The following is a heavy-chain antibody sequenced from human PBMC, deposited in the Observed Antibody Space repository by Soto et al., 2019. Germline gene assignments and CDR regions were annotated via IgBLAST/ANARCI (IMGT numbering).Heavy chain of an antibody. Sequence: PSETLSLTCAVYGGSFTGYYWNWIRQPPGKGLEWIGEIDHSGRTKYNPSLKSRVIISVDASKDQFSLKLTSVTAADTAVYYCARWGGDRPQLSNWFDPWGQGTLVTVSS. J-gene: IGHJ5*02. CDR2: IDHSGRT. V-gene: IGHV4-34*01. D-gene: IGHD1-1*01. CDR1: GGSFTGYY. CDR3: ARWGGDRPQLSNWFDP.